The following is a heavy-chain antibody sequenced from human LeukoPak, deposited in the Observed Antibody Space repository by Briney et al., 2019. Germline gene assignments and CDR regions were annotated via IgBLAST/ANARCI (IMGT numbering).Heavy chain of an antibody. Sequence: QSGGSLRLSCAASGFTFSDSTRHWVRQASGKGLEWVGRIRSKANSYATTHAASVKGRFTISRDDSKNTAFLQMNSLKTEDTAVYYCTRQAYDWGQGTLVTVSS. CDR2: IRSKANSYAT. D-gene: IGHD3-16*01. CDR1: GFTFSDST. V-gene: IGHV3-73*01. J-gene: IGHJ4*02. CDR3: TRQAYD.